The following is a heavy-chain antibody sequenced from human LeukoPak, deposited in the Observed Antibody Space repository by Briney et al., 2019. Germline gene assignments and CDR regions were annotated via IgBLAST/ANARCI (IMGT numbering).Heavy chain of an antibody. Sequence: ASVKVSCKASGYTLINYYMHWVRQAPGDGLGWVGIINPSTGNTIYAHKLQGRVTMTRDTSTSTLYMELSSLRSDDTAVYYCARASYYYDSSGYNSDSWGQGALVTVS. V-gene: IGHV1-46*04. CDR1: GYTLINYY. D-gene: IGHD3-22*01. J-gene: IGHJ5*01. CDR2: INPSTGNT. CDR3: ARASYYYDSSGYNSDS.